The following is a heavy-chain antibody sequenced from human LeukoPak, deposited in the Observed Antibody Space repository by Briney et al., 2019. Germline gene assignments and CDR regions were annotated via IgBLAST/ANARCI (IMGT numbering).Heavy chain of an antibody. CDR1: GYRFSDFW. J-gene: IGHJ3*02. D-gene: IGHD6-13*01. Sequence: GESLRISCKGSGYRFSDFWIGWVRQMPGKGPDYMGIIHPDDSDTRYSPSFQGQVTISVDKSISTAYLQWSSLRASDTAMYYCARHEYSSSHDAFDIWGQGTMVTVSS. CDR2: IHPDDSDT. CDR3: ARHEYSSSHDAFDI. V-gene: IGHV5-51*01.